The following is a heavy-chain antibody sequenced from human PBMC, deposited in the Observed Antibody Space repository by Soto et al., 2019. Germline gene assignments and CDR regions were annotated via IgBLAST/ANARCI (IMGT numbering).Heavy chain of an antibody. CDR3: ARGNAFDI. J-gene: IGHJ3*02. CDR1: GGTFSSVT. V-gene: IGHV1-69*13. Sequence: SVKVSCKASGGTFSSVTVNWIRQAPGQGLEWMGGFMPILGAANYAPKFQGRVTIIADESTNTGYMELSSLRSEDTAIYYCARGNAFDIWGQGTMVTVSS. CDR2: FMPILGAA.